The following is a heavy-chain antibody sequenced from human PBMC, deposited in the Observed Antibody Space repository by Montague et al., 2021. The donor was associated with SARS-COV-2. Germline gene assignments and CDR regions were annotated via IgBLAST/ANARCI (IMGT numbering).Heavy chain of an antibody. D-gene: IGHD4-17*01. V-gene: IGHV4-34*01. CDR3: ARSTVTNSPFGFSNKLRSRYNGMDV. CDR1: GGSFSGYY. Sequence: SETLSLTCAVSGGSFSGYYLNWIRQPPGKGLEWIGEINHSGSTNSNPYLKSRVTIAVDTSTNQFSLKLTPVTAAATAVFYCARSTVTNSPFGFSNKLRSRYNGMDVWGQGTTVTVSS. CDR2: INHSGST. J-gene: IGHJ6*02.